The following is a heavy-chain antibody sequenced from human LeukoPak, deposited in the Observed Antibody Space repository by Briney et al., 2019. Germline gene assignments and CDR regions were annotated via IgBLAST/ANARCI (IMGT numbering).Heavy chain of an antibody. V-gene: IGHV4-34*01. CDR1: GGSFSGYY. CDR2: INHSGST. Sequence: SETLSLTCAVYGGSFSGYYWSWIRQPPGKGLEWIGEINHSGSTNYNPSLKSRVTISVDTSKNQFSLKLSSVTAADTAVYYCARATFDKFGELSLDYWGQGTLVTVSS. J-gene: IGHJ4*02. D-gene: IGHD3-10*01. CDR3: ARATFDKFGELSLDY.